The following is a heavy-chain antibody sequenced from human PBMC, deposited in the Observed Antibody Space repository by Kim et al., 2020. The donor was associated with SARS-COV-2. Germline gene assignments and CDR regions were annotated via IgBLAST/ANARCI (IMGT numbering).Heavy chain of an antibody. J-gene: IGHJ5*02. D-gene: IGHD2-2*01. V-gene: IGHV3-21*01. Sequence: SVKGRFTISRDNAKNSLYLQMNSLRAEDTAVYYCARDEYCSSTSCLPTRSWGQGTLVTVSS. CDR3: ARDEYCSSTSCLPTRS.